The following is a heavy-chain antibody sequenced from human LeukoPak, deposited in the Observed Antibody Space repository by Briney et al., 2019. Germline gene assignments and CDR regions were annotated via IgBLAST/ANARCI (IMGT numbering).Heavy chain of an antibody. D-gene: IGHD2-21*02. CDR2: ISGSGVTT. V-gene: IGHV3-23*01. J-gene: IGHJ4*02. Sequence: GGSLRLSCASSGFAFSSYAMSWVRQAPGMGLEWVSAISGSGVTTYYADSVKGRFTVSRDNSKNTLYLQMNSLRAEDTAVYYCAKAPYCGGDCYNLGSWGQGTLVTVSS. CDR1: GFAFSSYA. CDR3: AKAPYCGGDCYNLGS.